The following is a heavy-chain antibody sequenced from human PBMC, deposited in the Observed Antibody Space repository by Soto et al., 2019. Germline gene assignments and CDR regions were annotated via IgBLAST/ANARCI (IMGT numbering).Heavy chain of an antibody. CDR1: GFTFSSYW. CDR3: ARGTSGEYAAYYFDY. Sequence: GGSLRLSCAASGFTFSSYWMSWVRQGPGKGLEWVANIKQDGSEKYYVDSVKGRFTISRDNAKNSLYLQMNSLRAEDTAVYYCARGTSGEYAAYYFDYWGQGTLVPVSS. CDR2: IKQDGSEK. D-gene: IGHD3-10*01. V-gene: IGHV3-7*01. J-gene: IGHJ4*02.